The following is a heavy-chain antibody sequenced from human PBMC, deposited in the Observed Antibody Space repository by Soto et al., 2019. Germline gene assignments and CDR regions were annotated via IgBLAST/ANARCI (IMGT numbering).Heavy chain of an antibody. D-gene: IGHD3-10*01. V-gene: IGHV3-23*01. CDR2: MNGDGRNI. CDR1: GFSFISHV. J-gene: IGHJ4*02. CDR3: ARDMGLSF. Sequence: EVQLLESGGGLAQPGGPLRLSCVASGFSFISHVLTWVRQAPGKGLEWVSGMNGDGRNIFYADSVKGRFTISRDNSKDTLYLQMNSLTAEDTAVYYCARDMGLSFWGQGTLVTVSS.